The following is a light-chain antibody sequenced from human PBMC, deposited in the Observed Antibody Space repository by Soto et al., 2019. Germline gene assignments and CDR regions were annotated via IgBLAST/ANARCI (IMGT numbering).Light chain of an antibody. CDR3: QQFHSFPWT. Sequence: DIQMTQSPSTLSASVGDRVTITCRASQTIHSFLAWYQQKAGKAPKLLIYDASNLESGVPSRFSGSGSGTEFTLTVISLQPDDFATFYCQQFHSFPWTFGQGTKVEI. J-gene: IGKJ1*01. CDR1: QTIHSF. CDR2: DAS. V-gene: IGKV1-5*01.